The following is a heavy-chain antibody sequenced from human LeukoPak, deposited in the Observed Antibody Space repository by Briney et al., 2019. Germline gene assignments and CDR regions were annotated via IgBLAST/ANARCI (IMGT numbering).Heavy chain of an antibody. Sequence: SVKVSCKASGGTFSSYAISWVRQAPGQGLEWMGRIIPIFGTANYAQKFQGRVTITTDESTSTAYMELSSLRSEDSAVYYCARDVASSGYYYAEHALDIWGQGPVVTVSS. D-gene: IGHD3-22*01. CDR2: IIPIFGTA. J-gene: IGHJ3*02. CDR3: ARDVASSGYYYAEHALDI. V-gene: IGHV1-69*05. CDR1: GGTFSSYA.